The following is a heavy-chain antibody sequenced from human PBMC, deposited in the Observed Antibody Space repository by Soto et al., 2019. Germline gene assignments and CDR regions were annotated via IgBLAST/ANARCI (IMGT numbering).Heavy chain of an antibody. CDR1: GFTFSSYG. Sequence: GGSLRLSCAASGFTFSSYGMHWVRQAPGKGLEWVSSIWYDGNNKYYADSVKGRFTISRDNSRNTLFLQMNSLRAEDTALYYCVGRGNQNWGDYWGQGTQVTISS. CDR3: VGRGNQNWGDY. D-gene: IGHD7-27*01. CDR2: IWYDGNNK. J-gene: IGHJ4*02. V-gene: IGHV3-33*01.